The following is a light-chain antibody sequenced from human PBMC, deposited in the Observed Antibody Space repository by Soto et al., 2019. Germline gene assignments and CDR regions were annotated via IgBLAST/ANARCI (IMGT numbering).Light chain of an antibody. V-gene: IGKV2D-29*01. J-gene: IGKJ5*01. CDR1: QSLLHSNGKTY. CDR3: MQSLHFPIT. Sequence: DIVMTQTPLSLSVTPGQPAFISCKSSQSLLHSNGKTYFYWYLQKPGQPPQLLIYEVSNRSSGVXDXXGGSGSGTDFTLEISRVEAEDVGVYYCMQSLHFPITFGQGTRLEMK. CDR2: EVS.